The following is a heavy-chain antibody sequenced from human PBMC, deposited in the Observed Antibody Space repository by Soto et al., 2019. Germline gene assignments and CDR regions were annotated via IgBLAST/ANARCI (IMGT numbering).Heavy chain of an antibody. V-gene: IGHV1-69*06. Sequence: SVKVSCKASGGTFSSYAISWVRQVPGQGLEWMGGIIPIFGTANYAQKLQGRVTITADKSTSTAYMELSSLRSEDTAVYYCARQSGWNDPSYYYGMDVWGQGTTVTVSS. CDR3: ARQSGWNDPSYYYGMDV. CDR2: IIPIFGTA. J-gene: IGHJ6*02. D-gene: IGHD1-1*01. CDR1: GGTFSSYA.